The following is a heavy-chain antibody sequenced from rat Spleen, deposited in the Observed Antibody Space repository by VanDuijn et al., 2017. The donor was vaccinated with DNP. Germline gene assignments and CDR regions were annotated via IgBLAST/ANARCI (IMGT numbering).Heavy chain of an antibody. V-gene: IGHV3-1*01. J-gene: IGHJ3*01. CDR2: ISYSGYT. CDR3: ARGGAGIWFAY. Sequence: EVQLQESGPGLVKPSQSLSLTCSVTGYSITSNYWGWIRKFPGNKMEWIGHISYSGYTSNNPSLKSRICITKDTLKNQFFLQLNSVTTEDTATYYCARGGAGIWFAYWGQGTLVTVSS. D-gene: IGHD4-2*01. CDR1: GYSITSNY.